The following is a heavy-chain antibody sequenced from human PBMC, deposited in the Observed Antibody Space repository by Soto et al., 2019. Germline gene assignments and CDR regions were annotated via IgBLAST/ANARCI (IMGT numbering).Heavy chain of an antibody. Sequence: ASVKVSCKASGGALSSYAISWVRQAPGQGLEWMGGIIPIFGTANYAQKFQGRVTITADESTSTAYMELSSLRSEDTAVYYCARKWLVDTDAFDIWGQGTMVTVSS. CDR3: ARKWLVDTDAFDI. CDR1: GGALSSYA. D-gene: IGHD6-19*01. CDR2: IIPIFGTA. V-gene: IGHV1-69*13. J-gene: IGHJ3*02.